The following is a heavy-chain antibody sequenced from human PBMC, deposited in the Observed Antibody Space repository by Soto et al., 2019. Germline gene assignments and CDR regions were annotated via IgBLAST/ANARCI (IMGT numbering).Heavy chain of an antibody. Sequence: SVKVSCKASGGTFGSNAISWVRQAPGQGLEWMGNIIPIFGTINNAQKFQGRVTITADESTNTAYMELSSLRSEDTAVYYCAREGYTFGPGEVRGAFDIWGQGTMVTVS. D-gene: IGHD1-1*01. CDR1: GGTFGSNA. CDR3: AREGYTFGPGEVRGAFDI. CDR2: IIPIFGTI. V-gene: IGHV1-69*13. J-gene: IGHJ3*02.